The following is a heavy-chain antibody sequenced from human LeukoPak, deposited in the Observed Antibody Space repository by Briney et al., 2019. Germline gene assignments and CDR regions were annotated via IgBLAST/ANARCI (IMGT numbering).Heavy chain of an antibody. CDR2: ISDDGGKK. Sequence: GGSLRLSCAASGFTFSSYGMHWVRQAPGKGLEWVALISDDGGKKYYADSVKGRFTISRDISKNTLYLQMNSLRAEDTAVYYCAKDATVPGQAGRTTTKKYFDYWGQGTLVIVSS. D-gene: IGHD6-19*01. V-gene: IGHV3-30*18. CDR3: AKDATVPGQAGRTTTKKYFDY. CDR1: GFTFSSYG. J-gene: IGHJ4*02.